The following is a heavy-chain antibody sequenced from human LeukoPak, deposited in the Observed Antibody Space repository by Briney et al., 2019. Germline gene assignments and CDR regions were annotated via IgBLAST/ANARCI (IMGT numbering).Heavy chain of an antibody. J-gene: IGHJ3*02. CDR3: AKENSWYSGVAFDI. Sequence: QTGGSLRLSCAASGFTFSSYGMHWVRQAPGKGLEWVAVISYDGSNKYYADSVKGRFTISRDNSKNTLYLQMNSLRAEDTAVYYCAKENSWYSGVAFDIWGQGTMVTVSS. V-gene: IGHV3-30*18. CDR2: ISYDGSNK. D-gene: IGHD6-13*01. CDR1: GFTFSSYG.